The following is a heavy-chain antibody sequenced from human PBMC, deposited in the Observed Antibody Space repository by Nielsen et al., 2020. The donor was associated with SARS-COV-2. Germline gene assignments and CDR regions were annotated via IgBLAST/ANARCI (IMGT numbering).Heavy chain of an antibody. CDR2: INSDGSST. Sequence: GESLKISCAASGFTFSSYWMHWVRQAPGKGLVWVSRINSDGSSTNYADSVKGRFTVSRDNAKNSLYLQMDFLRDEDTATYYCARDFRVGTTRDAFDIWGQGTVVTVSS. CDR1: GFTFSSYW. D-gene: IGHD1/OR15-1a*01. CDR3: ARDFRVGTTRDAFDI. J-gene: IGHJ3*02. V-gene: IGHV3-74*01.